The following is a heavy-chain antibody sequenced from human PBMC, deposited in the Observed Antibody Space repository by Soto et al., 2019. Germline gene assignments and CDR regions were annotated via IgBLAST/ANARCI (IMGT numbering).Heavy chain of an antibody. CDR2: MFPWTSDT. V-gene: IGHV5-51*01. CDR1: GYTFNSFW. J-gene: IGHJ4*02. CDR3: VTTRDGTTFFPH. D-gene: IGHD1-7*01. Sequence: GESLKISCQGSGYTFNSFWIGWVRQMPGEGLEWMGLMFPWTSDTRYSPSFQGHVSISVDRSTGTGYLQWNSLKASDTAMYYCVTTRDGTTFFPHWGQGTPVTSP.